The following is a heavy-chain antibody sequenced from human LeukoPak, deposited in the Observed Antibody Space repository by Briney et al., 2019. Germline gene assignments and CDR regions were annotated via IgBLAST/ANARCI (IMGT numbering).Heavy chain of an antibody. J-gene: IGHJ4*02. V-gene: IGHV3-30*14. CDR2: ISFDGNNK. D-gene: IGHD5-12*01. CDR3: ARDRGVATMDY. Sequence: GGSLRLSCAASGFTFSSYAIHWVRQGPGKGLEWVAVISFDGNNKFYADSVKGRFTISRDNSKNTLSLQMNSLRPEDTAVYYCARDRGVATMDYWGQGTLVTVSS. CDR1: GFTFSSYA.